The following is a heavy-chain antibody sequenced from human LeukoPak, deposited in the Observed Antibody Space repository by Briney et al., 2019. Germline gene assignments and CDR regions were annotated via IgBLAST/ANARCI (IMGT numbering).Heavy chain of an antibody. V-gene: IGHV1-8*01. CDR2: MNPNSGNT. D-gene: IGHD3-22*01. J-gene: IGHJ4*02. CDR3: ARAPSLGYYDSSGYVDY. Sequence: ASVKVSCKASGYTFTSYDINWVRQATGQGLEWMGWMNPNSGNTGYAQKLQGRVTMTRNTSISTAYMELSSLRSEDTAVYYCARAPSLGYYDSSGYVDYWGQGTLVTVSS. CDR1: GYTFTSYD.